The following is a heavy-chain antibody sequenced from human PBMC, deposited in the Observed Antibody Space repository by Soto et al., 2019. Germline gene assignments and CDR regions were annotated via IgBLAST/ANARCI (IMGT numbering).Heavy chain of an antibody. CDR3: ARHFEGGHYYDFWSGHPVFDY. Sequence: SETLSLTCTVSGGSISSYYWSWIRQPPGKGLEWIGYIYYSGSTNYNPSLKSRVTISVDTSKNQFSLKLSSVTAADTAVYYCARHFEGGHYYDFWSGHPVFDYWGQGTLVTVSS. D-gene: IGHD3-3*01. V-gene: IGHV4-59*08. J-gene: IGHJ4*02. CDR2: IYYSGST. CDR1: GGSISSYY.